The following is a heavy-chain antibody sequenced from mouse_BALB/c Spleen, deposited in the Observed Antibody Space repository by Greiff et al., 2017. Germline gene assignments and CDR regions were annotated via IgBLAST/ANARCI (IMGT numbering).Heavy chain of an antibody. CDR2: INSIGGST. D-gene: IGHD2-1*01. CDR3: ARGYGNYPCDY. V-gene: IGHV5-6-3*01. CDR1: GFTFSSYG. Sequence: EVKLVESGGGLVQPGGSLKLSCAASGFTFSSYGMSWVRQTPDKRLELVATINSIGGSTYYPDSVKGRFTISRDNAKNTLYLQMSSLKSEDTAMYYCARGYGNYPCDYWGQGTTLTVSS. J-gene: IGHJ2*01.